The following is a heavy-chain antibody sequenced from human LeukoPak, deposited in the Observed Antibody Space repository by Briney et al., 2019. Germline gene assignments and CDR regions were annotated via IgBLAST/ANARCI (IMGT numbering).Heavy chain of an antibody. D-gene: IGHD2-15*01. CDR3: AKGAGYQTYPTFDS. V-gene: IGHV3-23*01. CDR1: GFTFSSYS. J-gene: IGHJ4*02. CDR2: ISGSGGST. Sequence: GGSLRLSCAASGFTFSSYSMSWVRQAPGKGLEWVSTISGSGGSTYYADSVQGRFTISRDNSKNTLCLQMNSLRGEDTAVYYCAKGAGYQTYPTFDSWGQGTLVTVSS.